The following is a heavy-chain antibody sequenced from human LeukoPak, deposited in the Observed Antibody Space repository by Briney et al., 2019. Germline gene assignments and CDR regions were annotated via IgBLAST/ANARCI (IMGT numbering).Heavy chain of an antibody. CDR3: ARPRRDGYNRLDY. J-gene: IGHJ4*02. Sequence: ASVKVSCKPSGYIFTSYAISWVRQAPGQGLEWMGWISAYNGNTGYAQRFQGRVTITRNTSISTAYMELSSLRSEDTAVYYCARPRRDGYNRLDYWGQGTLVTVSS. D-gene: IGHD5-24*01. V-gene: IGHV1-8*01. CDR2: ISAYNGNT. CDR1: GYIFTSYA.